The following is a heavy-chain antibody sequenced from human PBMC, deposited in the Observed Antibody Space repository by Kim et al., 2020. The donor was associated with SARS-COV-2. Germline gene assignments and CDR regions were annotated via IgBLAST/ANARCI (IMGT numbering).Heavy chain of an antibody. V-gene: IGHV3-23*01. D-gene: IGHD3-10*01. CDR3: AKYWASSDKSIIAY. Sequence: ADSVKGRFTISRDNSKNTLYLQMNSLRAEDTAVYYCAKYWASSDKSIIAYWGQGTLVTVSS. J-gene: IGHJ4*02.